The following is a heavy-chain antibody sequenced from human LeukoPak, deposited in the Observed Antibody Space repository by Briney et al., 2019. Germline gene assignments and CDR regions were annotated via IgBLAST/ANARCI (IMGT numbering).Heavy chain of an antibody. V-gene: IGHV3-64*01. CDR2: ISSNGGST. Sequence: GGSLRLSCAASGFTFSSYAMHWVRQAPGKGLEYVSAISSNGGSTYYANSVKGRFTISRDNSKNTLYLQMGSLRAEDMAVYYCARRNWNYEAFDYWGQGTLVTVSS. CDR3: ARRNWNYEAFDY. D-gene: IGHD1-7*01. J-gene: IGHJ4*02. CDR1: GFTFSSYA.